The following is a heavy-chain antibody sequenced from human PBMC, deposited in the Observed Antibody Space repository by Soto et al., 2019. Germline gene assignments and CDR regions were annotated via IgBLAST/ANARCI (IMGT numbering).Heavy chain of an antibody. CDR2: INPNSGGT. CDR1: GYTFTGYY. CDR3: ATSSRPSSGWLYYLDY. V-gene: IGHV1-2*04. Sequence: GASVKVSCKASGYTFTGYYMHWVQQAPGQGLEWMGWINPNSGGTNYAQKFQGWVTMTRDTSISTAYMELSRLRSDDTAVYYCATSSRPSSGWLYYLDYWGQGTLVTVSS. J-gene: IGHJ4*02. D-gene: IGHD6-19*01.